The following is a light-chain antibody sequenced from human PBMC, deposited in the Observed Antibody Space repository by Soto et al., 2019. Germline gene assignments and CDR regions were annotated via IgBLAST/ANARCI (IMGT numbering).Light chain of an antibody. Sequence: QTVATQEPSLTVSPGGTVTLTCASSTGAVTSGNYPSWFQQKPGQPPRTLIYTTNNKHSWTPARFSGSLLGGKAALTLSGAQPEDEAEYYCLLYYGGAHLVFGGGTQLTVL. J-gene: IGLJ3*02. CDR2: TTN. CDR1: TGAVTSGNY. V-gene: IGLV7-43*01. CDR3: LLYYGGAHLV.